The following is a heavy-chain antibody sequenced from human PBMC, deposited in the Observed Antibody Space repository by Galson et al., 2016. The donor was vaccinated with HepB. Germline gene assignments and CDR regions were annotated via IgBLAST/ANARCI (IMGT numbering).Heavy chain of an antibody. CDR2: IYSAGKT. CDR3: ANIGAFNI. Sequence: SLRVSCAASGFTVSYNYITWVRQPPGKGLEWVSLIYSAGKTYYADSVKGRFTISRDHSKNTVYLQMNSLRADDTAMYYCANIGAFNIWGQGTMVTVSS. J-gene: IGHJ3*02. V-gene: IGHV3-53*01. CDR1: GFTVSYNY.